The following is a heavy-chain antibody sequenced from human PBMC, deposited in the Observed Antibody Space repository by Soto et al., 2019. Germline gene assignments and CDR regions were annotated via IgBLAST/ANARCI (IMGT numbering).Heavy chain of an antibody. CDR3: ARSPVTTGVRPFVFDY. J-gene: IGHJ4*02. V-gene: IGHV4-31*02. CDR2: IYYSGST. D-gene: IGHD4-4*01. Sequence: SETLSLTCTVSGGSISSGGYYWSWIRQHPGKGLEWIGYIYYSGSTYYNPSLKSRVTISVDTSKNQLSLKLSSVTAADTAVYYCARSPVTTGVRPFVFDYWGQGTLVTVSS. CDR1: GGSISSGGYY.